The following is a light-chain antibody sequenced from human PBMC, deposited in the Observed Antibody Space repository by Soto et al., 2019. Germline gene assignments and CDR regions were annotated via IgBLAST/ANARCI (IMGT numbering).Light chain of an antibody. Sequence: QSALTQPASVSGSPGQSITISCTGTSSDAGNYNFVSWYQQHPGKAPKVIIYEDSTRPSGVSNRISGSKSGNTASLTISGLQAEDEADYYCCSYEGSSTSWAFGGGTKLTVL. CDR1: SSDAGNYNF. J-gene: IGLJ3*02. V-gene: IGLV2-23*01. CDR2: EDS. CDR3: CSYEGSSTSWA.